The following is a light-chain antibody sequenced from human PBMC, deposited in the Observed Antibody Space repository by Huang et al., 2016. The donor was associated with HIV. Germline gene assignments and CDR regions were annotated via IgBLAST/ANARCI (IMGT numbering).Light chain of an antibody. J-gene: IGKJ2*01. CDR3: QQSYSTPYT. CDR2: AVS. V-gene: IGKV1-39*01. Sequence: DIQMTQSPSSLSASVGDRVIITCRASQAINKYLNWYHQKLGKAPTLLISAVSSLQSGVPSRFSGSGSGTDFTLTISSLQPEDFATYYCQQSYSTPYTFGQGTKVEI. CDR1: QAINKY.